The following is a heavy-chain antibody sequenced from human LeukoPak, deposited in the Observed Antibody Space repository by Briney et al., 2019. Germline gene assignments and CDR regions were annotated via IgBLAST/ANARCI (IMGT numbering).Heavy chain of an antibody. V-gene: IGHV4-39*01. CDR3: ARHLGPIVVVVAATSGSYYFDY. Sequence: PSETLSLTCTVSGGSISSSSYYWGWLRQPPGQGLEWIGSIYYSGSTYYNPSLKSRVTISVDTSKNQFSLKLSSVTAADTAVYYCARHLGPIVVVVAATSGSYYFDYWGQGTLVTVSS. D-gene: IGHD2-15*01. CDR2: IYYSGST. CDR1: GGSISSSSYY. J-gene: IGHJ4*02.